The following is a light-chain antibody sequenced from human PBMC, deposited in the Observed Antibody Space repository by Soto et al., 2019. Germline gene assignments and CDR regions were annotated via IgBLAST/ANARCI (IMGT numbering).Light chain of an antibody. CDR3: QQYNNWPFTSWT. Sequence: EIVMTQSPATLSVSPGERATLSCRASQSVSSNLAWYQQKPGQAHRLLIYGASTRATGIPARFSGSGSGTEFTLTISSLQSEDFAVYYCQQYNNWPFTSWTFGQGTTVEIK. CDR1: QSVSSN. V-gene: IGKV3-15*01. CDR2: GAS. J-gene: IGKJ1*01.